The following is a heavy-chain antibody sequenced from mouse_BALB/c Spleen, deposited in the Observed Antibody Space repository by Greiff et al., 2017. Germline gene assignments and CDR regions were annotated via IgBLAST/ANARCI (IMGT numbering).Heavy chain of an antibody. CDR1: GFTFSSYT. Sequence: DVMLVESGGGLVQPGGSLKLSCAASGFTFSSYTMSWVRQTPEKRLEWVAYISNGGGSTYYPDTVKGRFTITRDNAKNTLYLQVSSLKSEDTAMYYCAGQDDGVWFAYWGQGTLVTVSA. CDR2: ISNGGGST. J-gene: IGHJ3*01. D-gene: IGHD2-12*01. CDR3: AGQDDGVWFAY. V-gene: IGHV5-12-2*01.